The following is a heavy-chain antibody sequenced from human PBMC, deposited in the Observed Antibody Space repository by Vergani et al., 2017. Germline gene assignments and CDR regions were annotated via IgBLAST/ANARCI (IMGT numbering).Heavy chain of an antibody. D-gene: IGHD3-16*01. CDR2: IQFDESNQ. Sequence: QVSLVESGGGVVQPGRYLTLTCSASGFGFKNFAMHWVRQAPGKGLEFVAFIQFDESNQYYADSVKGRFTLSRDFSKNTLYLQMNSLRTDDTATYYCAKHIRGGGIDYWCQGTQVIVSS. CDR3: AKHIRGGGIDY. J-gene: IGHJ4*02. V-gene: IGHV3-30*18. CDR1: GFGFKNFA.